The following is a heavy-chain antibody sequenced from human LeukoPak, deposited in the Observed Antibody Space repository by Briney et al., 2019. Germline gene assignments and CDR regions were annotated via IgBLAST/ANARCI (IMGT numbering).Heavy chain of an antibody. J-gene: IGHJ6*02. CDR1: GGSVSSGSYY. CDR3: ARASGKVSPYYYYYGMDV. CDR2: IYYSGST. Sequence: KPSETLSLTCTVSGGSVSSGSYYWSWIRQPPGKGLEWIGYIYYSGSTNYNPSLKSRVTISVDTSKNQFSLKLSSVTAADTAVYYCARASGKVSPYYYYYGMDVWGQGTTVTVSS. D-gene: IGHD5/OR15-5a*01. V-gene: IGHV4-61*01.